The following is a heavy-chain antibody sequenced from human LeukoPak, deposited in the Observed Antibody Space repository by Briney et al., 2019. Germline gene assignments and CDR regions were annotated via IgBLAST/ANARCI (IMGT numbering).Heavy chain of an antibody. CDR2: ISKSGDIT. V-gene: IGHV3-23*01. Sequence: GGSLRLSCVASGFTLSKYGMRWVRQAAGKGLEYVSGISKSGDITHYVDSVKGRFTISRDNSKNTLYFQMNSLRAEDTALYYCATEGFYYWGPGTLVTVSS. CDR1: GFTLSKYG. J-gene: IGHJ4*02. CDR3: ATEGFYY.